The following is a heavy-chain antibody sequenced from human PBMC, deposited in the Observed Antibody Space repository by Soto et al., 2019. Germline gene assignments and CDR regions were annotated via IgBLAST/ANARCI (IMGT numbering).Heavy chain of an antibody. Sequence: SLRLSCAASGFNFDDYAMHRVRKTTGKGLEWVSGISWHGDSIGYADSVKGRFIISRDNAKGFVHLQMNSLRPEDTALYYFAKEKGPRVVGWVLAFWGKGAPDTVSP. CDR2: ISWHGDSI. J-gene: IGHJ1*01. D-gene: IGHD3-3*01. CDR1: GFNFDDYA. V-gene: IGHV3-9*01. CDR3: AKEKGPRVVGWVLAF.